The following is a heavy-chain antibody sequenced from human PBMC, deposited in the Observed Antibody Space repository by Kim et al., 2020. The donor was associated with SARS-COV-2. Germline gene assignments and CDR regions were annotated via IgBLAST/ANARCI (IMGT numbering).Heavy chain of an antibody. D-gene: IGHD1-26*01. Sequence: SETLSLTCTVSGGSISSYYWSWIRQPPGKGLEWIGYIYYSGSTNYNASLKSRVTISVDTSKNQFSLKLSSVTAADTAVYYCARYVGIVGALDYWGQGTLVTVSS. CDR1: GGSISSYY. CDR3: ARYVGIVGALDY. J-gene: IGHJ4*02. V-gene: IGHV4-59*01. CDR2: IYYSGST.